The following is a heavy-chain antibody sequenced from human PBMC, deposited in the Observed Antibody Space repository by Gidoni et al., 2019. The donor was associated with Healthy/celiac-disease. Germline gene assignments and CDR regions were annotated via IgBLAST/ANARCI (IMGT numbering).Heavy chain of an antibody. D-gene: IGHD3-22*01. CDR2: INPNSGGT. CDR3: ARDSTYGDSSGYYHPDY. V-gene: IGHV1-2*04. J-gene: IGHJ4*02. CDR1: GYTFTGYY. Sequence: QVPLVQSGAEVKKPGASVQVSCKASGYTFTGYYMHWVRQATGQGLEWMGWINPNSGGTNDAQEFQGLVTMTRDTSISTAYMELSRLRSDDTAVYYCARDSTYGDSSGYYHPDYWGQGTLVTVSS.